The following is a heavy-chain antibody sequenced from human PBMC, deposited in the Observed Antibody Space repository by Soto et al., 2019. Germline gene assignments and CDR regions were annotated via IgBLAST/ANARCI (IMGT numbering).Heavy chain of an antibody. D-gene: IGHD2-2*01. CDR3: ARRLQEYQLLEGYFDY. CDR2: IDPSDSYT. CDR1: GYSFTNYW. J-gene: IGHJ4*02. Sequence: GESLKISCKGSGYSFTNYWINWVRQMPGKGLEWMGRIDPSDSYTNYSPSFQGHVTFSADKSINTAYLQWSSLKASDTAIYYCARRLQEYQLLEGYFDYWGLGTLVTVSS. V-gene: IGHV5-10-1*01.